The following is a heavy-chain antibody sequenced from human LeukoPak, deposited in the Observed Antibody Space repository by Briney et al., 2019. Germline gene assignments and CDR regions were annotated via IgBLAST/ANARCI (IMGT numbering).Heavy chain of an antibody. CDR2: IYYSGST. Sequence: SETLSLTCTVSGRSISSYYWSWIRQPPGKGLEWIGYIYYSGSTNYNPSLQSLVTISVDTSKNQFSLKLSSVTAADTAVYYCARDVVGKVVPAAKTYYYYYMDVWGKGTTVTASS. J-gene: IGHJ6*03. CDR3: ARDVVGKVVPAAKTYYYYYMDV. D-gene: IGHD2-2*01. V-gene: IGHV4-59*01. CDR1: GRSISSYY.